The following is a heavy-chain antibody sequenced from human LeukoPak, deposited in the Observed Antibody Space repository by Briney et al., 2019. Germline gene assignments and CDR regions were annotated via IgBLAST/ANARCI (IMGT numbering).Heavy chain of an antibody. CDR1: GYTFTSYD. V-gene: IGHV1-8*01. CDR3: ARACDSSGYYPGY. CDR2: MNPNSGNT. D-gene: IGHD3-22*01. Sequence: WASVKVSCKASGYTFTSYDINWVRQATGQGLEWMGWMNPNSGNTGYAQKFQGRVTMTRNTSISTAYMELSSLRSEDTAVYYCARACDSSGYYPGYWGQGTLVTVSS. J-gene: IGHJ4*02.